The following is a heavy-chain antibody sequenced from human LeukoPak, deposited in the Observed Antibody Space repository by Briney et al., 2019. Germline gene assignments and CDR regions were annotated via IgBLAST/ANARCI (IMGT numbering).Heavy chain of an antibody. D-gene: IGHD6-19*01. CDR1: SDSISSTSYY. CDR2: IYYSGST. CDR3: AKGDDSSGWAPIWFDP. Sequence: SETLSLTCTVSSDSISSTSYYWGWIRQPPGKGLEWIGSIYYSGSTYYNPSLKSRVTISVDTSKNHFSLKLSSVTAADTAVYYCAKGDDSSGWAPIWFDPWGQGTLVTVSS. J-gene: IGHJ5*02. V-gene: IGHV4-39*07.